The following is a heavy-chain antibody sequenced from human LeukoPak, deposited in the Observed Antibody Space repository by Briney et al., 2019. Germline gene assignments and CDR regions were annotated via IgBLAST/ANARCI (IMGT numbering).Heavy chain of an antibody. V-gene: IGHV3-30*04. CDR3: ARVSIEEYSGYYFDY. CDR2: ISYDGSNK. D-gene: IGHD6-6*01. Sequence: GRSLRLSCAASGFTFSSYAMHWVRQAPGKGLEWVAVISYDGSNKYYADSVKGRFTISRDNSKNTLYLQMNSLRAEDTAVYYCARVSIEEYSGYYFDYWGQGTLVTVSS. J-gene: IGHJ4*02. CDR1: GFTFSSYA.